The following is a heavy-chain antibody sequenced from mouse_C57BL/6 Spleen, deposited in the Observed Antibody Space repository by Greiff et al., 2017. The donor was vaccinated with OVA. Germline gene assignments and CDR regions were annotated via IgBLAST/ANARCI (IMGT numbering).Heavy chain of an antibody. J-gene: IGHJ1*03. V-gene: IGHV5-9-1*02. Sequence: EVHLVESGEGLVKPGGSLKLSCAASGFTFSSYAMSWVRQTPEKRLEWVAYISSGGDYIYYADTVKGRFTISRDNARNTLYLQMSSLKSEDTAMYYCTRDQMPSYRGYFDVWGTGTTVTVSS. D-gene: IGHD6-1*01. CDR1: GFTFSSYA. CDR2: ISSGGDYI. CDR3: TRDQMPSYRGYFDV.